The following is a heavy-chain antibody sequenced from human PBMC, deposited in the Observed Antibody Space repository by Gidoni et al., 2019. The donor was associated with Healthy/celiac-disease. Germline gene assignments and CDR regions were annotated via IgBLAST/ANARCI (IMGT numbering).Heavy chain of an antibody. J-gene: IGHJ4*02. Sequence: QVQLVESGGGVVQPGRSLRLSCAASGFTFSSYGMHWVRQAPGKGLEWVAVISYDGSNKYYADSVKGRFTISRDNSKNTLYLQMNSLRAEDTAVYYCANDIVVVPAAIEDQSYWGQGTLVTVSS. CDR2: ISYDGSNK. CDR3: ANDIVVVPAAIEDQSY. V-gene: IGHV3-30*18. CDR1: GFTFSSYG. D-gene: IGHD2-2*02.